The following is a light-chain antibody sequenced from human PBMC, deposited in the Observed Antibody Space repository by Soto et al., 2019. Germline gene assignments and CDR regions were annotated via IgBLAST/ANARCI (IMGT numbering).Light chain of an antibody. J-gene: IGKJ5*01. CDR2: DAS. V-gene: IGKV3-11*01. Sequence: EIVLTQSPATLSLSPGERATLSCRASQSVSSYLAWYQQKPGQAPRLLIYDASNRATGIPARFSGSGSGTDFTRTISSLEPEGFAVYYCQQRSNWPPAFGQGTRLEIK. CDR1: QSVSSY. CDR3: QQRSNWPPA.